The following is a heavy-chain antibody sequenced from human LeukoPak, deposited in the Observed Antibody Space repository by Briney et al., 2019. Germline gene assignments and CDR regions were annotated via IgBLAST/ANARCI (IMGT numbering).Heavy chain of an antibody. Sequence: KPSETLSLTCSVSGYSISSGYYWGWIRQPPGKGLEWIANIYHSGNIYYSPSLQSRVTLSLDTSNNQFSLKLNSVTAADTAVYYCARDRADNGDYIKFDYWGQGSLVTVSS. V-gene: IGHV4-38-2*02. D-gene: IGHD4-17*01. J-gene: IGHJ4*02. CDR2: IYHSGNI. CDR1: GYSISSGYY. CDR3: ARDRADNGDYIKFDY.